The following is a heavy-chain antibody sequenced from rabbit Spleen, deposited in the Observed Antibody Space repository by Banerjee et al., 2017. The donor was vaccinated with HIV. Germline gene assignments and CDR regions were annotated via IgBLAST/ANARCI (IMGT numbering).Heavy chain of an antibody. Sequence: QEQLEESGGDLVKPGASLTLTCTASGVSFSISSYMCWVRQAPGKGLEWIGYIDPVFGSTYYASWAKGRFTISRASSTTVFLQMTRLTAADTATYFCARDLPEIVGWNFGFWGQGTLVTVS. CDR3: ARDLPEIVGWNFGF. CDR2: IDPVFGST. J-gene: IGHJ3*01. CDR1: GVSFSISSY. D-gene: IGHD1-1*01. V-gene: IGHV1S45*01.